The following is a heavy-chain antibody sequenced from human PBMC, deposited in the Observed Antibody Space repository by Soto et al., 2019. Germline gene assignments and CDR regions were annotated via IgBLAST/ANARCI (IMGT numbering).Heavy chain of an antibody. CDR2: IYYSGST. CDR3: ARVDSSGPYYFDY. D-gene: IGHD6-19*01. Sequence: SETLSLTCTVSGGSISSYYWSWIRQPPGKGLEWIGYIYYSGSTNYNPSLKSRVTISVDTSKNQFSLKLSSVTAADTAVYYCARVDSSGPYYFDYWGQGTLVTVSS. J-gene: IGHJ4*02. V-gene: IGHV4-59*01. CDR1: GGSISSYY.